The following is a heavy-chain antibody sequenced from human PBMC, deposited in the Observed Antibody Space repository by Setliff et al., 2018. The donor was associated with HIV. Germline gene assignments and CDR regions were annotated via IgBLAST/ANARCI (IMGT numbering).Heavy chain of an antibody. V-gene: IGHV3-21*01. CDR3: ARDVAVASFFNY. CDR2: ISTSSTYT. J-gene: IGHJ4*02. CDR1: GFTFSTYS. D-gene: IGHD6-19*01. Sequence: GGSLRLSCEASGFTFSTYSMNWVCQAPGKGLEWVSSISTSSTYTYYADSVKGRFTISRDNAKNSLYLQMNSLRAEDTAVYYCARDVAVASFFNYWGQGTLVTVSS.